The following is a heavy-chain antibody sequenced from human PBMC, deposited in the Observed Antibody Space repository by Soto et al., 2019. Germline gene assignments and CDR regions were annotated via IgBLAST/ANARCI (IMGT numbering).Heavy chain of an antibody. D-gene: IGHD5-18*01. J-gene: IGHJ4*02. CDR3: AKNRGYSYGLDY. CDR1: GFTFSSYG. CDR2: ISYDGSNK. Sequence: VQLVESGGGVVQPGRSLRLSCAASGFTFSSYGMHWVRQAPGKGLEWVAVISYDGSNKYYADSVKGRFTISRDNSKNTLYLQMNSLRAEDTAVYYCAKNRGYSYGLDYWGQGTLVTVSS. V-gene: IGHV3-30*18.